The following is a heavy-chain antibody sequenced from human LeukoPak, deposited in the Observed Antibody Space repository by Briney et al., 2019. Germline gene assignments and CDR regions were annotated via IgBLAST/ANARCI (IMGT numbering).Heavy chain of an antibody. CDR3: ARAYYDSSGSNYDY. Sequence: GGSLRLSCAASGFTFSSYGMHWVRQAPGKGLEWVAVIWYDGSNKYYADSVKGRFTISRDNSKNTLYLQMNSLRAEDTAVYYCARAYYDSSGSNYDYWGQGTLVTVSS. D-gene: IGHD3-22*01. CDR2: IWYDGSNK. CDR1: GFTFSSYG. J-gene: IGHJ4*02. V-gene: IGHV3-33*01.